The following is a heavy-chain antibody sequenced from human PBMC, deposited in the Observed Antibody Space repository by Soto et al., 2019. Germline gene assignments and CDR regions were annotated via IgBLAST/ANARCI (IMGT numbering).Heavy chain of an antibody. CDR2: IHYSGST. V-gene: IGHV4-39*01. CDR1: GDSIGTTHSY. J-gene: IGHJ4*02. Sequence: ETLPVTCTVSGDSIGTTHSYWAWIRQSPGKGLEWIGNIHYSGSTYYMPSLRSRVTLSVDTSKNQFSLRLTSVTAEDTAVYYCARHEGNGNVWPLDYWGQG. CDR3: ARHEGNGNVWPLDY. D-gene: IGHD2-8*01.